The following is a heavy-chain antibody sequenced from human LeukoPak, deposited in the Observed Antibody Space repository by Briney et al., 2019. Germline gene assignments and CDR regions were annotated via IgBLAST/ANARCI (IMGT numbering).Heavy chain of an antibody. V-gene: IGHV3-23*01. CDR2: ISGSGGST. J-gene: IGHJ6*03. CDR3: ARQYSSGWPYYYYYMDV. D-gene: IGHD6-19*01. CDR1: GFTFRSYA. Sequence: PGGSLRLSCAASGFTFRSYAMSWVRQAPGKGLEWVSVISGSGGSTDYADSVKGRFTISRDNAKNSLYLQMNSLRAEDTAVYYCARQYSSGWPYYYYYMDVWGKGTTVTISS.